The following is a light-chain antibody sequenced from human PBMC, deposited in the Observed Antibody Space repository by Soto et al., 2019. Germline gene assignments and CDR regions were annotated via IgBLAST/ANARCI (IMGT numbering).Light chain of an antibody. CDR3: QQYSKWPIT. CDR1: QSVNSSY. V-gene: IGKV3-15*01. Sequence: EMVMTQSPATLSLSPGERATLSCRASQSVNSSYLAWYQQHPGQPPRLLIYGTSTRATGIPARFSGSGSGTEFTLTISSLQSEDFAVYYCQQYSKWPITCGQGTRLDIK. J-gene: IGKJ5*01. CDR2: GTS.